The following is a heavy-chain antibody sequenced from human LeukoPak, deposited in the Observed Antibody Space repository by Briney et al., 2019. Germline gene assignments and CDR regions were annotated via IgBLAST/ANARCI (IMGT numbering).Heavy chain of an antibody. Sequence: KPGGSLRLSCAASGFIFSSYTMNWVRQAPGKGLEWVSSISSSSSYIYFVDSVKGRFTISRDNSKSTLYLQMNSLRAEDTAVYYCAKIPRGGYMDVWGKGTTVTVSS. D-gene: IGHD2-15*01. V-gene: IGHV3-21*04. CDR1: GFIFSSYT. CDR2: ISSSSSYI. CDR3: AKIPRGGYMDV. J-gene: IGHJ6*03.